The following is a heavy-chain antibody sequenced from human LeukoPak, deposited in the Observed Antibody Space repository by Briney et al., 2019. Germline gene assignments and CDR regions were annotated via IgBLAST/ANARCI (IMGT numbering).Heavy chain of an antibody. D-gene: IGHD4-17*01. V-gene: IGHV5-51*01. CDR3: ARPDGDYDKFDD. CDR1: GYTFTSHW. J-gene: IGHJ4*02. CDR2: IHPRDSAT. Sequence: GESLKISWKASGYTFTSHWIGWVRQTPEKGLEWIGIIHPRDSATRYSPSFQGQVTFSADKSISTAYLQWSSLKASDTAMYYCARPDGDYDKFDDWGQGTLVTVSS.